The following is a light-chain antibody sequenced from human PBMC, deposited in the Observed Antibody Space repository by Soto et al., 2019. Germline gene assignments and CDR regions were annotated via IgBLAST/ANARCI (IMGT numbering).Light chain of an antibody. J-gene: IGKJ4*01. CDR3: QQYKDWSPLT. CDR1: QNVNIN. Sequence: EIVMTQSPVTLSVSPGERVTLSCRASQNVNINLAWYQQRPGQAPRVLIYGASNRASGIPDRFSVSGSGTDVTLTIISLGPDDFALYYCQQYKDWSPLTFGGGTRVEIK. V-gene: IGKV3D-15*01. CDR2: GAS.